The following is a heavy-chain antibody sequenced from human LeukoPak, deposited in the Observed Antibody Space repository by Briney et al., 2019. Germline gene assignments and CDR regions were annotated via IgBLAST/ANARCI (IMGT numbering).Heavy chain of an antibody. D-gene: IGHD5-12*01. V-gene: IGHV3-48*01. CDR2: ISSSSSTI. CDR3: ARLVATGAFDI. J-gene: IGHJ3*02. CDR1: GFSISTYN. Sequence: GGSLRLSCAASGFSISTYNINWVRQAPGKGLEWVSYISSSSSTIYYADSVKGRFTISRGNAKKSLYLQMNSLRAEDAAVYYCARLVATGAFDIWGQGTMVTVSS.